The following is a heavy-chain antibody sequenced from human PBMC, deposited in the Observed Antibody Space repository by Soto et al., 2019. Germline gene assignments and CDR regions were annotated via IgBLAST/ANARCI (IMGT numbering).Heavy chain of an antibody. CDR1: GLTFSNAW. CDR2: IKSKTDGGTT. V-gene: IGHV3-15*01. J-gene: IGHJ6*02. D-gene: IGHD2-15*01. Sequence: PVGSLRPSCAASGLTFSNAWMSWVRQAPGKGLEWVGRIKSKTDGGTTDYAAPVKGRFTISRDDSKNTLYLQMNSLKTEDTAVYYCTVLGDSVCGMGVWGQGITVTVSS. CDR3: TVLGDSVCGMGV.